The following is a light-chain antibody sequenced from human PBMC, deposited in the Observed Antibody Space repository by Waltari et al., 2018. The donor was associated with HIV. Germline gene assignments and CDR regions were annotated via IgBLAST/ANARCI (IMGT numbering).Light chain of an antibody. V-gene: IGKV3-20*01. CDR2: AAS. CDR3: QQYGGSPIT. Sequence: EIVLTQSPGTLSLSSGERATLSCRAIQSIRSTSLAWYQQKPGQAPRLLIYAASSRATGIPDRFSGSGSGTDCTLTISRLEPEDFAVYYCQQYGGSPITFGQGTRLEIK. CDR1: QSIRSTS. J-gene: IGKJ5*01.